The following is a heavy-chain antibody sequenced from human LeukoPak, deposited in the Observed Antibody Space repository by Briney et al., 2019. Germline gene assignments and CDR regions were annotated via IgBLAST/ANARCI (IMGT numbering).Heavy chain of an antibody. V-gene: IGHV4-39*07. J-gene: IGHJ3*02. CDR2: INHSGST. CDR3: ARGISDCSGGSCYSPYAFDI. D-gene: IGHD2-15*01. Sequence: PSETLSLTCTVSGGSISSSSYYWSWIRQPPGKGLEWIGEINHSGSTKYNPSLKSRVTISVDTSKIQFSLKLSSVTAADTAVYYCARGISDCSGGSCYSPYAFDIWGQGTMVTVSS. CDR1: GGSISSSSYY.